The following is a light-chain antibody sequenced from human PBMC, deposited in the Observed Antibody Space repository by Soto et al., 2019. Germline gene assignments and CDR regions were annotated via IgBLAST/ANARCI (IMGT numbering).Light chain of an antibody. CDR2: DAF. Sequence: DIQMTQSPSTLSASVGDRVTITCRASQSISGWLAWYQQKPGRAPKLLIYDAFNLESGVPSRFSGSGSGTEFTLTISSLQPDDFATYSCQQYNSYPYTFGQGTKLEIK. CDR3: QQYNSYPYT. V-gene: IGKV1-5*01. J-gene: IGKJ2*01. CDR1: QSISGW.